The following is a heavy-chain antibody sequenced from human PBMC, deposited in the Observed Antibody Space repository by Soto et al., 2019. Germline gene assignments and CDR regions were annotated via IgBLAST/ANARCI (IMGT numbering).Heavy chain of an antibody. V-gene: IGHV1-3*05. Sequence: QVQLVQSGAEEKKPGASVKVSCKASGYTFTTYAIHWVRQAPGQRLEWMGWLNDGNGNTRYSQKFQGRVTITRDTSASTAYMELSSLSSEDRAVYYCARGRYCSGGTCYGMDVWGQGTTVTVSS. CDR3: ARGRYCSGGTCYGMDV. J-gene: IGHJ6*02. D-gene: IGHD2-15*01. CDR2: LNDGNGNT. CDR1: GYTFTTYA.